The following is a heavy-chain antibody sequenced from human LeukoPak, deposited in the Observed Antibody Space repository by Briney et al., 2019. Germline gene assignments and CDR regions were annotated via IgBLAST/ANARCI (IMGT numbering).Heavy chain of an antibody. CDR3: TSHGLVCSGGGCSSGYFQH. Sequence: GGSLRLSCSASGFSSGDYAVSWVRQAPGKGLEWVGFVRRKADGGTTEYAASVKGRLTISGDDSKSIAYLQMNILKTEDTAVYYCTSHGLVCSGGGCSSGYFQHWGQGTLVTVSS. CDR2: VRRKADGGTT. J-gene: IGHJ1*01. CDR1: GFSSGDYA. D-gene: IGHD2-15*01. V-gene: IGHV3-49*04.